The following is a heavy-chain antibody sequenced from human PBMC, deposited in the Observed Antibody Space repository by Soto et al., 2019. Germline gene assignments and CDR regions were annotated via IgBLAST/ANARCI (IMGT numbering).Heavy chain of an antibody. J-gene: IGHJ4*02. V-gene: IGHV3-74*01. CDR2: INSDGSST. Sequence: GGSLRLSCAASGFTFSSYWMHWVRQAPGKGLVWVSRINSDGSSTSYADSVKGRFTISRDNAMNSLSLQMNSLRADDTAVYYCARDRSPGSIRGVIRQTDFDFWGQGTLVTVSS. CDR1: GFTFSSYW. CDR3: ARDRSPGSIRGVIRQTDFDF. D-gene: IGHD3-10*01.